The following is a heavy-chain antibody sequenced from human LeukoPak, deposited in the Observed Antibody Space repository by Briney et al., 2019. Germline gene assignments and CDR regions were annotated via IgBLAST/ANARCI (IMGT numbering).Heavy chain of an antibody. Sequence: ASVKVSCKASGFTFTNYYMHWVRQAPGQGLEWMGWINPNSGGTNYAQKFQGRVTMTRDTSISTAYMELSRLRSDDTAVYYCARDSGGFGGVGYWGQGTLVTVSS. CDR1: GFTFTNYY. CDR3: ARDSGGFGGVGY. V-gene: IGHV1-2*02. D-gene: IGHD1-26*01. J-gene: IGHJ4*02. CDR2: INPNSGGT.